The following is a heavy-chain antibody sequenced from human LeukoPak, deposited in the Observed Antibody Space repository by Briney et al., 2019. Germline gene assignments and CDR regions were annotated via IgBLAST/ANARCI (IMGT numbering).Heavy chain of an antibody. J-gene: IGHJ1*01. CDR3: ARRLAYCGGDCAIGYFQH. Sequence: GSLRLSCAASGFTFSSYWMSWIRQPPGKGLEWIGEINHSGSTNYNPSLKSRVTISVDTSKNQFSLKLSSVTAADTAVYYCARRLAYCGGDCAIGYFQHWGQGTLVTVSS. CDR2: INHSGST. D-gene: IGHD2-21*02. V-gene: IGHV4-34*01. CDR1: GFTFSSYW.